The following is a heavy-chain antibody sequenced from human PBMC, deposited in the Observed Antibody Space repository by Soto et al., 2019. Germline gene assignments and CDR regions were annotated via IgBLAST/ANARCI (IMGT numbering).Heavy chain of an antibody. CDR1: GFTFSSYG. Sequence: PGGSLRLSCAASGFTFSSYGMHWVRQAPGKGLEWVSVIWYDGSNEYYKDSVKGRFTISRDNSKNTLYLQMNSLRAEDTAIYYCASGTGYYTSTTYSAVCYGMDVWGQGTTVTVSS. V-gene: IGHV3-33*01. CDR3: ASGTGYYTSTTYSAVCYGMDV. J-gene: IGHJ6*02. CDR2: IWYDGSNE. D-gene: IGHD2-2*01.